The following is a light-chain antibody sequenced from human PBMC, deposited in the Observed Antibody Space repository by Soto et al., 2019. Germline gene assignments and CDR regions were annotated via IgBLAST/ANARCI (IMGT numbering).Light chain of an antibody. J-gene: IGKJ4*01. CDR1: QGISSA. CDR3: QQFNNYPHPT. CDR2: DAS. Sequence: AIQLTQSPSSLSASVGDRVTITCRASQGISSALAWYQQKPGKAPKLLIYDASSLESGVPSRFSGSGSGTDFTLTISSLQPEDFAPYYCQQFNNYPHPTFGGGTKVEIK. V-gene: IGKV1D-13*01.